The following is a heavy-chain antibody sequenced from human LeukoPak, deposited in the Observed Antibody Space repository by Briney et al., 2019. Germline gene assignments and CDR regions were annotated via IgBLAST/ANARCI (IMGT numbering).Heavy chain of an antibody. CDR3: ARGRIVTAGTKWLNY. D-gene: IGHD6-13*01. CDR2: INHSGST. Sequence: SETLSLTCAVYGGSFSGYYWSWIRQPPGKGLEWIGEINHSGSTNYNPSLKSRVTISVDTSKSQFSLKLSSVTAADTAVYFCARGRIVTAGTKWLNYWGQGTLVTVSS. J-gene: IGHJ4*02. V-gene: IGHV4-34*01. CDR1: GGSFSGYY.